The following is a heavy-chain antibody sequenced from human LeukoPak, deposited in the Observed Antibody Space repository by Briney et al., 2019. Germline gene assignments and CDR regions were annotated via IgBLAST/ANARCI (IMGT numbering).Heavy chain of an antibody. CDR2: IKKDGSET. Sequence: PGGSLRLSCEVSGFTFSNYWMTWVRQAPGKGLEWVANIKKDGSETYYVDSVKGRFTLSRDNARNSLFLQMKYLGVDDTAVYYCARAGMTGTPDFWGQGTLVTVSS. J-gene: IGHJ4*02. CDR3: ARAGMTGTPDF. V-gene: IGHV3-7*01. D-gene: IGHD1-7*01. CDR1: GFTFSNYW.